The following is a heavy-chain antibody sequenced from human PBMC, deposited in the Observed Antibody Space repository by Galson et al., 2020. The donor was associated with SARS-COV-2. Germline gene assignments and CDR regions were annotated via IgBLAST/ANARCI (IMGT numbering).Heavy chain of an antibody. V-gene: IGHV2-70*01. Sequence: SGPTLVKPTQTLTLTCNYSVFSLSPTGICVSWIRQPPAKALERHTHIDSDDDKYYSTSLKTKLTISKDTSKNQVVLTMTNMDPVDTATYYCGRTTSSSAGCEWFDPWGQGTLVTVSS. J-gene: IGHJ5*02. D-gene: IGHD6-6*01. CDR3: GRTTSSSAGCEWFDP. CDR2: IDSDDDK. CDR1: VFSLSPTGIC.